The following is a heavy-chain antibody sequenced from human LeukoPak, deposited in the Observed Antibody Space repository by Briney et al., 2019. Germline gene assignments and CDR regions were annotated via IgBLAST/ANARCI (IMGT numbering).Heavy chain of an antibody. J-gene: IGHJ3*02. CDR1: GGSISSYY. Sequence: SETLSLTCTVSGGSISSYYWSWIRQPAGKGLEWIGRIYTSGSTNYNPSLKRRVTMSVDTSKDQFSLKLSSVTAADTAVYYCARDRHSRGLFDIWGQGTMVTVSS. D-gene: IGHD2-15*01. CDR3: ARDRHSRGLFDI. CDR2: IYTSGST. V-gene: IGHV4-4*07.